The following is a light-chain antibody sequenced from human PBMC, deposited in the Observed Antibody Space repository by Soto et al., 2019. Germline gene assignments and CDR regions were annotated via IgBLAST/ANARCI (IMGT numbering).Light chain of an antibody. CDR1: GGTIANNY. V-gene: IGLV6-57*02. CDR2: EDH. CDR3: QSYDGHKGDVI. J-gene: IGLJ2*01. Sequence: NFMLTQPHSVSESPGKTVTISCTGNGGTIANNYVQWYQQRPGSAPTALIYEDHLRPAGGPDRFSGSIDSTSNSASLTIIDLNTEDEADYYCQSYDGHKGDVIFGGGTQLTVL.